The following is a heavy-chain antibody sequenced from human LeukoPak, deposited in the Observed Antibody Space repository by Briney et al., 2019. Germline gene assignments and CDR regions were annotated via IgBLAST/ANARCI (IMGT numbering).Heavy chain of an antibody. J-gene: IGHJ4*02. CDR3: ARDSSDSSSWYDY. V-gene: IGHV4-59*01. CDR2: IYYSGST. CDR1: GGSISSYY. Sequence: SETLSLTCTVSGGSISSYYWSWIRQPPGKGLEWIGYIYYSGSTNYNPSLKSRVTISVDTSKNQFSLKLSSVTAADTAVYYCARDSSDSSSWYDYWGQGTLVTVSS. D-gene: IGHD6-13*01.